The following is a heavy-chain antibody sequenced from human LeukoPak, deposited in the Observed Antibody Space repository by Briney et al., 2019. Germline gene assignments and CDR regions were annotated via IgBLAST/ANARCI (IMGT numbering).Heavy chain of an antibody. Sequence: PSETLSLTCTVFGSSINSVYSWGWIRQPPGKGLEWIGSIYHNGNTYYNSSLKSRVTISVHTSENQFSLKLSSVTAADTAVYYCASYKTYYDSSGNPFDYWGQGTLVTVSS. V-gene: IGHV4-38-2*02. CDR3: ASYKTYYDSSGNPFDY. CDR1: GSSINSVYS. J-gene: IGHJ4*02. CDR2: IYHNGNT. D-gene: IGHD3-22*01.